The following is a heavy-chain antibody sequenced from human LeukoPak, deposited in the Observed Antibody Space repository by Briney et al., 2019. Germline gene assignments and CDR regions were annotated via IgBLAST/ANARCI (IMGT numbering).Heavy chain of an antibody. Sequence: GGSLRLSCAASGFTFSSYAMSWVRQAPGKGLEWVSAISSSGGSTYYADSVKGRFTISRDNSKNTLYLQMNSLRAEDTAVYYCARGGLVRGVVGPWGQGTLVTVSS. D-gene: IGHD3-10*01. CDR1: GFTFSSYA. CDR3: ARGGLVRGVVGP. J-gene: IGHJ5*02. CDR2: ISSSGGST. V-gene: IGHV3-23*01.